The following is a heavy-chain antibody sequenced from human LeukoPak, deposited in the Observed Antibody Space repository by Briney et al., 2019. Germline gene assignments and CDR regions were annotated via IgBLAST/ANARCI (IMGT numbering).Heavy chain of an antibody. Sequence: GASVKVSCKASGYTFTDYYMHWVRQAPGQGLEWMGWINPNSGGTNYAQKFQGWVTMTRDTSISTAYMELSRLRSDDTAVYYCAREYSSSWYKSYYFDYWGQGTLVTVSS. CDR3: AREYSSSWYKSYYFDY. CDR1: GYTFTDYY. J-gene: IGHJ4*02. D-gene: IGHD6-13*01. CDR2: INPNSGGT. V-gene: IGHV1-2*04.